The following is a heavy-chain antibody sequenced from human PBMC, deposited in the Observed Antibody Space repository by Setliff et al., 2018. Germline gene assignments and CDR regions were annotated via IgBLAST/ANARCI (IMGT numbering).Heavy chain of an antibody. D-gene: IGHD2-15*01. Sequence: PSETLSLTCTVSGDSISTGINYWSWIRQLPGKGLEWIAYIYYSGNTYYNPSLKSRVTFSVDTSKNQFSLKINSVTAADTAVYYCARGHCSSGECPNYFDPWGQGTQVTVSS. V-gene: IGHV4-31*03. CDR1: GDSISTGINY. CDR3: ARGHCSSGECPNYFDP. CDR2: IYYSGNT. J-gene: IGHJ5*02.